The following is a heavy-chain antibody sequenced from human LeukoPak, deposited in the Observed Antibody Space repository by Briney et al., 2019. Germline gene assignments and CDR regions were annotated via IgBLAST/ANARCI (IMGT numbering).Heavy chain of an antibody. V-gene: IGHV3-73*01. Sequence: GGSLRLSCAASGFTFSGSAMHWVRQASGKGLEWVGRIRSKANSYATAYAASVKGRFTISRDDSKNTAYLQMNSLKTEDTAVYYCTRLGAWSGSYYYYYMDVWGKGTTVTISS. J-gene: IGHJ6*03. CDR2: IRSKANSYAT. D-gene: IGHD3-3*01. CDR3: TRLGAWSGSYYYYYMDV. CDR1: GFTFSGSA.